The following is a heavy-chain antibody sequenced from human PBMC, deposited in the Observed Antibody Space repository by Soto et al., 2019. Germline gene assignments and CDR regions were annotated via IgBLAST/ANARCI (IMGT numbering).Heavy chain of an antibody. CDR1: GFTFSSYA. V-gene: IGHV3-30-3*01. CDR3: ARGLSSLTRFDY. D-gene: IGHD2-2*01. Sequence: QVQLVESGGGVGQPGRSLRLSCAASGFTFSSYAMHWVRQAPGKGLEWVAVISYDGSNKNYADSVKGRFTTSRDNSKNTLNLQVYRLIAEQTAVYYCARGLSSLTRFDYWGQGTLVTVSS. CDR2: ISYDGSNK. J-gene: IGHJ4*02.